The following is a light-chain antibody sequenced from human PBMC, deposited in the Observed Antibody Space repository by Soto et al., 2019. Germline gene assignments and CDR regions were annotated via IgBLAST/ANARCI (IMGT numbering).Light chain of an antibody. V-gene: IGLV2-11*01. J-gene: IGLJ3*02. CDR1: SSDVGGFNY. CDR2: DVS. CDR3: CSYAGSYTWV. Sequence: QYALTQPRSVSGSPGQSVTISCTGTSSDVGGFNYVLWYQQHPGKAPKLMIYDVSKRPSGVPDRFSGSKSGNTASLTISGLQAEDEADYYCCSYAGSYTWVFGGGTKLTVL.